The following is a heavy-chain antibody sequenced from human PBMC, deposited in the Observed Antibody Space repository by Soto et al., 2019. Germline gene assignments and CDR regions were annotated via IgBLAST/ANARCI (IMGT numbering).Heavy chain of an antibody. CDR2: IYYSGST. CDR1: GGSISSSSYY. J-gene: IGHJ4*02. CDR3: ARPRGGLRTEYDY. Sequence: SETLSLTCTVSGGSISSSSYYWGWIRQPPGKGLEWIGSIYYSGSTYYNPSLKSRVTISVDTSKNQFSLKLSSVTAADTAVYYCARPRGGLRTEYDYWGQGTLVTVSS. D-gene: IGHD5-12*01. V-gene: IGHV4-39*01.